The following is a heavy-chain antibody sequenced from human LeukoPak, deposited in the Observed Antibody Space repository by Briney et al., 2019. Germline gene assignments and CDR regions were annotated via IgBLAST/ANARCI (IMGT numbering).Heavy chain of an antibody. CDR2: IIISSRTI. CDR3: ASTGRYCTSTSCSNYFHY. V-gene: IGHV3-48*04. D-gene: IGHD2-2*01. J-gene: IGHJ4*02. CDR1: GFTFSSYI. Sequence: GGSLTLSCAASGFTFSSYIMKWVSQVPGNWREWVSYIIISSRTIYYTDSVKGPFTLSRDNAKNSLYLQMNSLRAEDTAVYYCASTGRYCTSTSCSNYFHYWGQGTLVTVSS.